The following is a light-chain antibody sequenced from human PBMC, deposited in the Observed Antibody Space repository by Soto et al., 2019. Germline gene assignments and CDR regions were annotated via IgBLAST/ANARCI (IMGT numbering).Light chain of an antibody. CDR3: SSYTSSSTLV. CDR1: SSDVAGYNY. J-gene: IGLJ3*02. V-gene: IGLV2-14*01. CDR2: EVS. Sequence: QSVLTQPASVSGSPGQSITLSCTGTSSDVAGYNYVSWYQQHPGKAPKLMIYEVSNRPSGVSNRFSGSKSGNTASLTISGLQAEDEADYYCSSYTSSSTLVFGGGTKVTVL.